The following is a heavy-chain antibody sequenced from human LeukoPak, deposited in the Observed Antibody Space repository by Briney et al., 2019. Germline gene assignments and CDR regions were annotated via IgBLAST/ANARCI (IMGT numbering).Heavy chain of an antibody. D-gene: IGHD1-26*01. CDR2: ISGSGENT. CDR1: GFTFSSYA. Sequence: PGGSLRLSCAVSGFTFSSYAMSWVRQAPGKGLEWVSAISGSGENTYYADSVKGRFSISRDNSKNTLYLQMNSLRAEDTAVYYCTKITGGNYWGQGTQVTVSS. J-gene: IGHJ4*02. CDR3: TKITGGNY. V-gene: IGHV3-23*01.